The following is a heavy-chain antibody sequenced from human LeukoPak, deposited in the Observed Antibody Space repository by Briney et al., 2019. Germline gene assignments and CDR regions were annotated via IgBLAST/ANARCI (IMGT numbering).Heavy chain of an antibody. D-gene: IGHD3-10*01. V-gene: IGHV3-21*01. Sequence: GGSPRLSCAASGFTFSSYSMNWVRQAPGKGLEWVSSISSSSSYIYYADSVKGRFTISRDNAKNSLYLQMNSLRAEDTAVYYCARGVHIVRGVLFDYWGQGTLVTVSS. CDR2: ISSSSSYI. CDR3: ARGVHIVRGVLFDY. CDR1: GFTFSSYS. J-gene: IGHJ4*02.